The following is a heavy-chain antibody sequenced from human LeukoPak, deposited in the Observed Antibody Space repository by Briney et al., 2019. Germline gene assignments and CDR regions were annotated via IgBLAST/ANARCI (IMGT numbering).Heavy chain of an antibody. D-gene: IGHD5-12*01. CDR3: AKDSRGSYRPHDN. CDR2: FSSSSERA. J-gene: IGHJ4*02. V-gene: IGHV3-23*01. Sequence: GGSLRLSCAASGLTFSSYAMTWVRQAPGKGLEWVSGFSSSSERAFYADSVKGRFTISRDIPKNTLYLQMNSLRAEDTAVYYCAKDSRGSYRPHDNWGQGTLVTVSS. CDR1: GLTFSSYA.